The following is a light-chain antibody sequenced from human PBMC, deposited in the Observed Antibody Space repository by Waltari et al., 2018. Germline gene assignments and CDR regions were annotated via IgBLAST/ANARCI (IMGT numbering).Light chain of an antibody. Sequence: EIVLTQSPGTLSLSPGERGTLSCRASQSVSRFLAWYQQKPGQAPRLLIYGASTRATDIPDRFSGSGSGTDFSLTISRLEPEDFAVYYCQKYDRLPATFGQGTKVEIK. CDR2: GAS. V-gene: IGKV3-20*01. CDR3: QKYDRLPAT. CDR1: QSVSRF. J-gene: IGKJ1*01.